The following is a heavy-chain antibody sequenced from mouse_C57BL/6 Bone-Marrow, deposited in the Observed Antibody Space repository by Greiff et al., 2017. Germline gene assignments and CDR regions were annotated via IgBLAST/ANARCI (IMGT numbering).Heavy chain of an antibody. J-gene: IGHJ2*01. Sequence: QVQLQPSGAELVKPGASVQISCKASGYAFSSYWMNWVKQRPGKGLEWIGQINPGDGDTNYNGKFKGKATLTADKSSSTAYMQLSSLTSEDSAVYFCASSEGNYDFDYWGQGTTLTVSS. D-gene: IGHD2-1*01. V-gene: IGHV1-80*01. CDR3: ASSEGNYDFDY. CDR1: GYAFSSYW. CDR2: INPGDGDT.